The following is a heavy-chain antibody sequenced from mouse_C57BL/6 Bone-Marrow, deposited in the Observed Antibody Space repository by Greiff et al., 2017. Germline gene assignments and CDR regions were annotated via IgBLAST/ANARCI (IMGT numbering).Heavy chain of an antibody. Sequence: VQLQQPGAELVKPGASVKLSCKASGYTFPSYWMHWVKQRPGQGLEWIGMIHPNSGSTNYNEKFKSKATLTVDKSSSTAYMQLSSLTSEDSAVYYCAREGDGYYFDYWGQGTTLTVSS. CDR1: GYTFPSYW. D-gene: IGHD2-3*01. CDR3: AREGDGYYFDY. CDR2: IHPNSGST. J-gene: IGHJ2*01. V-gene: IGHV1-64*01.